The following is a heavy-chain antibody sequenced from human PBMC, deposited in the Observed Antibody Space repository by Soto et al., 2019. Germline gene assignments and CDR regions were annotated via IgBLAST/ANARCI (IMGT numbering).Heavy chain of an antibody. J-gene: IGHJ5*02. CDR2: IIPIFGTT. D-gene: IGHD6-19*01. CDR1: GGTFSSYT. Sequence: SVKVTCKASGGTFSSYTINWVRQAPGQGLEWMGGIIPIFGTTNYAKKFQGRVTITADESTSTAYMELSSLRSEDTAVYYCARYASSGNNSVWYTFDPWGQGTLVTVSS. CDR3: ARYASSGNNSVWYTFDP. V-gene: IGHV1-69*13.